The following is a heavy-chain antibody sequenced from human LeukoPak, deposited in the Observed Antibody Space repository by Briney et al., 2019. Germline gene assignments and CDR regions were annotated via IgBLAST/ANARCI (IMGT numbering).Heavy chain of an antibody. CDR2: ISSSSSYI. CDR1: GFTFSSYS. D-gene: IGHD3-10*01. Sequence: PGGSLRLSCAASGFTFSSYSMNWVRQAPGKGLEWVSSISSSSSYIYYADSVKGRFTISRDNAKNSLYLQMNSLRAEDTAVYYCARDGSASDAFDIWGQGTMVTVSS. CDR3: ARDGSASDAFDI. V-gene: IGHV3-21*01. J-gene: IGHJ3*02.